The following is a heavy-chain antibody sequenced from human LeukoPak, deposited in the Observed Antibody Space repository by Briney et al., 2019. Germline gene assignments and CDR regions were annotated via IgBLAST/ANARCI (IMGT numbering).Heavy chain of an antibody. CDR3: TRGGTTLDY. D-gene: IGHD1-7*01. J-gene: IGHJ4*02. CDR1: GFTFSSYW. V-gene: IGHV3-74*01. CDR2: INTDGSNT. Sequence: GGSLRLSCVASGFTFSSYWMHWVRQAPGEGLVWVSRINTDGSNTAYADSVKGRFTISRDSAKSTLYLQMNSLRAEDTAVYYCTRGGTTLDYWGQGTLVTVSS.